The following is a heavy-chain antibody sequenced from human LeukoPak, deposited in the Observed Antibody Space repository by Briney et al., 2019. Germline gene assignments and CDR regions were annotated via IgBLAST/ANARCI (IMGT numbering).Heavy chain of an antibody. D-gene: IGHD2-15*01. V-gene: IGHV4-59*01. CDR2: IYYSGST. J-gene: IGHJ4*02. CDR1: GGSISSYY. Sequence: NASETLALTCTVSGGSISSYYWSWIRQPPGKGLEWIGYIYYSGSTNYNPSLKSRVTISVDTSKNQFSLKLSSVTAADTAVYYCARVCSGGSCYSGSFDYWGQGTLVTVSS. CDR3: ARVCSGGSCYSGSFDY.